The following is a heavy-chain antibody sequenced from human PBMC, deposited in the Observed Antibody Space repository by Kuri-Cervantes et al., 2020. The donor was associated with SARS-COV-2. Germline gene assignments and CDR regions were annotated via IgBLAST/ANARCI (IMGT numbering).Heavy chain of an antibody. CDR3: AGIQGPSSYYGMDV. V-gene: IGHV4-59*12. J-gene: IGHJ6*02. CDR1: GGSISSYY. D-gene: IGHD5-18*01. CDR2: IYYSEST. Sequence: GSLRLSCTVSGGSISSYYWSWIRQPPGKGLEWIGYIYYSESTNYNPSLKSRVTISVDTSKNQFSLKLSSVTAADTAVYYCAGIQGPSSYYGMDVWGQGTTVTVSS.